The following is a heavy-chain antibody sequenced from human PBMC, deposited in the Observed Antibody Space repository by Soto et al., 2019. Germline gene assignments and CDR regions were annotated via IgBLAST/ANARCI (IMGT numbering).Heavy chain of an antibody. V-gene: IGHV3-74*01. CDR2: INSDGTIS. J-gene: IGHJ6*02. D-gene: IGHD2-21*01. Sequence: DVHLVESGGTLVQPGGSLRLSCAASGFTFDTYWMNWVRQAPGKGPEWLSGINSDGTISSYADSVKGRFTISRDNARNTMSLLMNSLRADDTTVYYSARLSGDHSAFFSYGMDVWGQGTMVTVSS. CDR3: ARLSGDHSAFFSYGMDV. CDR1: GFTFDTYW.